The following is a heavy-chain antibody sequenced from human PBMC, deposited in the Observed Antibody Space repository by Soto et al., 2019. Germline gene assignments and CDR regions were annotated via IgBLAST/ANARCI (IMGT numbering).Heavy chain of an antibody. CDR1: GYTFTSYD. CDR3: ARIGGRFGDLKNAFDI. D-gene: IGHD3-10*01. V-gene: IGHV1-8*01. J-gene: IGHJ3*02. CDR2: MNPNSGNT. Sequence: QVQLVQSGAEVKKPGASVKVSCKASGYTFTSYDINWVRQATGQGLEWMGWMNPNSGNTGYAQQFQGRVTMTRNTSISTAYMELSSLRSEDTAVYYCARIGGRFGDLKNAFDIWGQGTMVTVSS.